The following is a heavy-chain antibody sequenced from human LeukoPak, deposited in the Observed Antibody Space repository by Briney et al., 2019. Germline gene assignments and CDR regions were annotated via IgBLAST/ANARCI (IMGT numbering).Heavy chain of an antibody. CDR2: IYPGDSDT. V-gene: IGHV5-51*01. CDR3: ARGSRFCSTTNCYVDY. CDR1: GYSLTTYW. J-gene: IGHJ4*02. Sequence: GESLKISCKGSGYSLTTYWIGWVRQMPGKGLEWMGLIYPGDSDTRYSPSFQGQVTISADKSISTAYLQWSSLKASDTAMYYCARGSRFCSTTNCYVDYWGQGTLVTVSS. D-gene: IGHD2-2*01.